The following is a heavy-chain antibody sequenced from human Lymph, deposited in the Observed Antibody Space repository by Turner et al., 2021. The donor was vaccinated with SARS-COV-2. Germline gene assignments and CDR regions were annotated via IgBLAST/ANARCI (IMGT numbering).Heavy chain of an antibody. CDR2: FYKIGSI. J-gene: IGHJ6*02. V-gene: IGHV4-59*08. Sequence: QVQLQESGPGLVRPSETLSLTCTVPGGSISSTSWSWIRQSPGRGLEWIGYFYKIGSINYNPTIRKRVTISVDTSKNQLSLNLISVTAADTAVYYCARHQGSTSGYDHGMNVWGQGTAVIVSS. CDR3: ARHQGSTSGYDHGMNV. CDR1: GGSISSTS. D-gene: IGHD1-1*01.